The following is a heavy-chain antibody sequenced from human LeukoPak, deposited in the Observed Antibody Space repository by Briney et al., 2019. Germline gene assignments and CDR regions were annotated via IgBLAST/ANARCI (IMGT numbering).Heavy chain of an antibody. J-gene: IGHJ4*02. Sequence: GGSLRLSCAASGFTVSNTYMSWVRQAPGKGLEWVSLIYSGGSTYYADSVKGRFTISRDNSMSTMFLQMNGLRAEDTAVYYCARVIAARHFDYWGQGTLVTVSS. V-gene: IGHV3-66*01. D-gene: IGHD6-6*01. CDR3: ARVIAARHFDY. CDR1: GFTVSNTY. CDR2: IYSGGST.